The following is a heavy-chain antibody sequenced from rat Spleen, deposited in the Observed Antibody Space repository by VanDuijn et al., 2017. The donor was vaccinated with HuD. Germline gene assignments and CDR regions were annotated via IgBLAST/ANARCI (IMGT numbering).Heavy chain of an antibody. CDR3: ARQTLWVSDWNFDF. V-gene: IGHV2-1*01. D-gene: IGHD1-7*01. J-gene: IGHJ1*01. Sequence: QVQLKESGPGLVQPSETLSLTCTVSGFSLNDYSVHWVRQPPGKGLEWMGAMWNGGGTDYNSALKSRLSISRDTSKSQVFLKMNNLQTDDTAKYFCARQTLWVSDWNFDFWGPGTMATVSS. CDR2: MWNGGGT. CDR1: GFSLNDYS.